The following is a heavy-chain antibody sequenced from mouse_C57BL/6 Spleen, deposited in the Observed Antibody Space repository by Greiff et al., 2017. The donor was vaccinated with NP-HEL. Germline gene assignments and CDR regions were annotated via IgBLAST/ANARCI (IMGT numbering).Heavy chain of an antibody. CDR1: GFSFNTYA. J-gene: IGHJ4*01. D-gene: IGHD3-3*01. V-gene: IGHV10-1*01. CDR2: IRSKSNNYAT. Sequence: EVNLVESGGGLVQPKGSLKLSCAASGFSFNTYAMNWVRQAPGKGLEWVARIRSKSNNYATYYADSVKDSFTISRDDSESMLYLQMNNVKTEDTAMYYCVRGDGGMDYWGQGTSVTVSS. CDR3: VRGDGGMDY.